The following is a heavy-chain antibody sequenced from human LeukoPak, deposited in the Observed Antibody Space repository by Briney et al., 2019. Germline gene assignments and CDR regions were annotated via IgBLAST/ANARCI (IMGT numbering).Heavy chain of an antibody. V-gene: IGHV1-18*01. CDR2: ISAYNGNT. Sequence: ASVKVSSKASGYTFTSYGISWVRQAPGQGLEWMGWISAYNGNTNYAQKLQGRVTMTTDTSTSTAYMELRSLRSDDAAVYYCARGKKRYYDNSPFDPWVQGTLVTVSS. J-gene: IGHJ5*02. CDR1: GYTFTSYG. CDR3: ARGKKRYYDNSPFDP. D-gene: IGHD3-22*01.